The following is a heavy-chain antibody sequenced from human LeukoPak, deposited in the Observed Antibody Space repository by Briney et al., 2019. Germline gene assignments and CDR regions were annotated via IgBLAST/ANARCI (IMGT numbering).Heavy chain of an antibody. J-gene: IGHJ4*02. V-gene: IGHV1-46*01. Sequence: ASVKVSCKASGYTFTYYYMHWVRQAPGQGLEWMGIINPSGGSTSYAQKFQGRVTMTRDTSTSTVYMELSSLRSEDTAVYYCARVGIRRELLDEGYYFDYWGQGTLVTVSS. CDR2: INPSGGST. D-gene: IGHD1-26*01. CDR1: GYTFTYYY. CDR3: ARVGIRRELLDEGYYFDY.